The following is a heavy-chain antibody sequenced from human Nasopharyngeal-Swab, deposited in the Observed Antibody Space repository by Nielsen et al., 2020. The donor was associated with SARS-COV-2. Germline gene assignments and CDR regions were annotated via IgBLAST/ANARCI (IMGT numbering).Heavy chain of an antibody. J-gene: IGHJ3*02. CDR1: GFTFSSYA. D-gene: IGHD3-22*01. V-gene: IGHV3-23*01. Sequence: GGSLRLSCAAWGFTFSSYAMTWVRQAPTKGLEWVSAISGSGDSTYYADSVKGRFTISRDNSKNTVYLQMNSLRAEDTAVYYCAKDSGGYYHDAFDIWGHGTMVSVSS. CDR2: ISGSGDST. CDR3: AKDSGGYYHDAFDI.